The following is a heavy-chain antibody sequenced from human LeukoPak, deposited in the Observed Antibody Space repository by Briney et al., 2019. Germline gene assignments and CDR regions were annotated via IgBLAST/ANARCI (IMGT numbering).Heavy chain of an antibody. D-gene: IGHD2-8*02. J-gene: IGHJ3*02. CDR2: ISSSSSYI. CDR1: GFTFSSYS. CDR3: ARKVVYDAFDI. V-gene: IGHV3-21*01. Sequence: GGSLRLACAASGFTFSSYSMNWVRQAPGKGLEWVSSISSSSSYIYYADSVKGRFTISRDNAKNSLYLQMNSLRAEDTAVYYCARKVVYDAFDIWGQGTMVTVSS.